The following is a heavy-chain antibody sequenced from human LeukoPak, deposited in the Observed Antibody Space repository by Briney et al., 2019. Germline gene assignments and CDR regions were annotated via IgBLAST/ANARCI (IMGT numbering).Heavy chain of an antibody. CDR3: AKDRHGDYTSDY. V-gene: IGHV3-30*02. J-gene: IGHJ4*02. CDR2: TPYHGVSR. Sequence: GGSLRLFCAASGFIFCSYGMHWVRQAPVKGLEWVAFTPYHGVSRYYTESVKGRFTISRDNSKSTLYLQMNSLRIEDTAVYYCAKDRHGDYTSDYWGQGTLVIVSS. CDR1: GFIFCSYG. D-gene: IGHD4-17*01.